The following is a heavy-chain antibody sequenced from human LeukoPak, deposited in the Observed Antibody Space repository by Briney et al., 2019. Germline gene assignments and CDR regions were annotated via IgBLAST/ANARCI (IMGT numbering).Heavy chain of an antibody. Sequence: SETLSLTCTVSGGSISSGDYYWSWIRQPPGKGLEWIGYTYYSGSTYYNPSLKSRVTISVDTSKNQFSLKLSSVTAADTAVYYCARGKNRTFFDYWGQGTLVTVSS. V-gene: IGHV4-30-4*01. CDR3: ARGKNRTFFDY. CDR1: GGSISSGDYY. CDR2: TYYSGST. J-gene: IGHJ4*02. D-gene: IGHD3-16*01.